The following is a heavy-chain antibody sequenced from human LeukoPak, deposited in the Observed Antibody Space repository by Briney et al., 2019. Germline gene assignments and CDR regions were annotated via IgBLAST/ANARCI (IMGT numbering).Heavy chain of an antibody. CDR2: ISGSGGNT. J-gene: IGHJ6*02. CDR1: GFTFSSYA. Sequence: GGSLRLSCAASGFTFSSYAMTWVRQAPGKGLEWVSLISGSGGNTYYADSVKGRFTISRDNSKNTLSLQMSSLRAEDTAVYYCAKDVRVGGGGMDVWGQGTPVTVSS. CDR3: AKDVRVGGGGMDV. D-gene: IGHD1-26*01. V-gene: IGHV3-23*01.